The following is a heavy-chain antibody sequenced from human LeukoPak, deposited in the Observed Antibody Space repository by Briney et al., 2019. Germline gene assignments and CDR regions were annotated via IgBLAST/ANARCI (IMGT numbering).Heavy chain of an antibody. Sequence: GSSVKVSCKASGGTFSSYAISWVRQAAGQGLEWMGRIIPIFGTANYAQKFQGRVTITTDESTSTAYMELSSLRSEDTAVYYCARALDGYNSWNFDYWGQGTLVTVSS. V-gene: IGHV1-69*05. J-gene: IGHJ4*02. CDR3: ARALDGYNSWNFDY. D-gene: IGHD5-24*01. CDR1: GGTFSSYA. CDR2: IIPIFGTA.